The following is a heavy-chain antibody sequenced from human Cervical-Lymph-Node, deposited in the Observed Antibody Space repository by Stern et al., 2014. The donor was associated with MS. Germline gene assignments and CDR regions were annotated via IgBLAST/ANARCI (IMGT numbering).Heavy chain of an antibody. CDR3: ARGSSGYGDYYYYYAMDV. Sequence: VQLQQWGAGLLKPSETLSLTCAVYGGSFSYYYWSWIRQPPGKGLEWIGEINHSGSSNYTPSLKIRVTISVDTSKNQFSLKLSSVTAADTAVYYCARGSSGYGDYYYYYAMDVWGQGTTVTVSS. CDR2: INHSGSS. CDR1: GGSFSYYY. D-gene: IGHD4-17*01. V-gene: IGHV4-34*01. J-gene: IGHJ6*02.